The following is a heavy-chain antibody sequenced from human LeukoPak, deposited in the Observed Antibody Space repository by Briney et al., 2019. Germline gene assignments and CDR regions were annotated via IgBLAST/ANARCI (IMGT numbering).Heavy chain of an antibody. D-gene: IGHD3-10*01. CDR2: ISSSSSYI. CDR3: ARGPAMVRGVRSDY. CDR1: GFTFSSYS. Sequence: GGSLILSCAASGFTFSSYSMNWVRQAPGKGLEWVSSISSSSSYIYYADSVKGRFTISRDNAKNSLYLQMNSLRAEDKAVYYCARGPAMVRGVRSDYWGQGTLVTVSS. J-gene: IGHJ4*02. V-gene: IGHV3-21*01.